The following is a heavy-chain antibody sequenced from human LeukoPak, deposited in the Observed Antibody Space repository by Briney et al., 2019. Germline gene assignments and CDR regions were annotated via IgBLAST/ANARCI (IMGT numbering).Heavy chain of an antibody. J-gene: IGHJ4*02. D-gene: IGHD4-17*01. Sequence: GGSLRRSCAASGFTFSSYAMSWVREAPGKGLEWVSAISGSGGSTYYADSVKGRFTISRDNSKNTLYLQMNSLRAEDTAVYYCAKDTLYGDYYFDYWGQGTLVTVSS. V-gene: IGHV3-23*01. CDR2: ISGSGGST. CDR3: AKDTLYGDYYFDY. CDR1: GFTFSSYA.